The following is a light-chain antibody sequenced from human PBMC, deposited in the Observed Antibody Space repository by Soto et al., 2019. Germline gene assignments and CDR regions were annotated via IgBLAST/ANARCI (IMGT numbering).Light chain of an antibody. J-gene: IGKJ1*01. CDR1: QDIHNY. Sequence: AVLLTQSPSSFSASTGDRATITCRASQDIHNYLAWYQQVPGKAPKLLLYAASILQTGVPSRFSGSGSGTDLPLTIDGLQSEDFATYFCQHYYNYPWTFGQGTTVE. CDR2: AAS. V-gene: IGKV1-8*01. CDR3: QHYYNYPWT.